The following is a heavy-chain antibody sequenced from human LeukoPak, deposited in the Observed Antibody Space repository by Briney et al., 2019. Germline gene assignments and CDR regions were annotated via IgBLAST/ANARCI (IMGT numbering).Heavy chain of an antibody. Sequence: PGGSLRLSCAASGFTFSDYYMSWISQAPGKGLEWVSYISSSSSYTNYADSVKGRLTISRDNAKNSLYLQMNSLRAEDTAVYYCARYVGKLGYCSSTSCQGFDYWGQGTLVTVSS. CDR1: GFTFSDYY. CDR2: ISSSSSYT. J-gene: IGHJ4*02. V-gene: IGHV3-11*03. D-gene: IGHD2-2*01. CDR3: ARYVGKLGYCSSTSCQGFDY.